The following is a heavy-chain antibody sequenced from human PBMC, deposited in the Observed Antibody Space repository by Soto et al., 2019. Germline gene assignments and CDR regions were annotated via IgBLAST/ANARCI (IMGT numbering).Heavy chain of an antibody. CDR1: GGSISSGGYY. V-gene: IGHV4-31*03. D-gene: IGHD3-10*01. Sequence: QVQLQESGPGLVKPSQTLSLTCTVSGGSISSGGYYWSWIRQHPGKGLEWIGYIYYSGSTYYNPSLKSRVTISVDTSKNQFSLKLSSVTAVDTAVYYCAREEGSGSSLDYWGQGTLVTVSS. CDR2: IYYSGST. J-gene: IGHJ4*02. CDR3: AREEGSGSSLDY.